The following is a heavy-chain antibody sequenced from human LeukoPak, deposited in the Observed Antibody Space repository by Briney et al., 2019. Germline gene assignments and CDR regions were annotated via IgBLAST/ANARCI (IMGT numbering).Heavy chain of an antibody. V-gene: IGHV4-38-2*02. CDR3: ARYGPIYDFWSGSYYYYYMDV. Sequence: SETLSLTCTVSGYSISSGYYWGWIRQPPGKGLEWIGGIYYSGSTYYNPSLKSRVTISVDTSKNQFSLKLSSVTAADTAVYYCARYGPIYDFWSGSYYYYYMDVWGKGTTVTVSS. CDR1: GYSISSGYY. J-gene: IGHJ6*03. D-gene: IGHD3-3*01. CDR2: IYYSGST.